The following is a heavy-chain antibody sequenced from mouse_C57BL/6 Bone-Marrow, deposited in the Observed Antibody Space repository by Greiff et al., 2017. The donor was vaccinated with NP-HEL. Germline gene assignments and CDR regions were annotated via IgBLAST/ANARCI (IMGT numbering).Heavy chain of an antibody. Sequence: QVQLQQPGAELVQPGASVTLSCKASGYTFTSYWMHWVKPRPGQGLEWIGMIHPNSGSTNYNEKFTSKATLTVDKSSSTAYMQLSSLTSEDSAVYYCAREGSGYALYAMDYWGQGTSVTVSS. J-gene: IGHJ4*01. D-gene: IGHD3-2*02. CDR1: GYTFTSYW. V-gene: IGHV1-64*01. CDR3: AREGSGYALYAMDY. CDR2: IHPNSGST.